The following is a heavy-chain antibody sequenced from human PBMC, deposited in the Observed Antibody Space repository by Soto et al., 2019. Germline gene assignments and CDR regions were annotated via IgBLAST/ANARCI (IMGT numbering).Heavy chain of an antibody. V-gene: IGHV1-18*01. Sequence: QVQLVQSGPEVKKPGASVNVSCKSSGYTFSSYGITWVRQVPGQGLEWVGWISPYNGDTSYAKKFQDRVTMTTDTSTAITFLQLRGLCSDYTAFYYCARGHVMVRGVIHYFDYRSQGSLVTVSS. CDR2: ISPYNGDT. CDR1: GYTFSSYG. D-gene: IGHD3-10*01. J-gene: IGHJ4*02. CDR3: ARGHVMVRGVIHYFDY.